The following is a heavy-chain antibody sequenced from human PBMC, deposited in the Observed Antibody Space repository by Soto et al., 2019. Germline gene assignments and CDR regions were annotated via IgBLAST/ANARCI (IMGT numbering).Heavy chain of an antibody. CDR1: GGTFSSDA. J-gene: IGHJ4*02. V-gene: IGHV1-69*01. D-gene: IGHD3-22*01. CDR3: AREGASGSHLGY. CDR2: IIPIFGTA. Sequence: QVQLVQSGAEVKKPGSSVKVSCKASGGTFSSDAISWVRQAPGQGLEWMGGIIPIFGTANYAQKFQGRVTITADESTSTAYMELSSLRSGDTAVYYCAREGASGSHLGYWGQGTLVTVSS.